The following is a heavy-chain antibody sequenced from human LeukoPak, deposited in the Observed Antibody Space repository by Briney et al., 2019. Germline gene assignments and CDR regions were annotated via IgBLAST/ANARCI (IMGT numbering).Heavy chain of an antibody. J-gene: IGHJ4*02. CDR2: IIGSGGST. CDR1: GFTFSNFG. CDR3: AREGENS. Sequence: PGGSLRLSCAASGFTFSNFGMSWVRQAPGKGLEWVSSIIGSGGSTFYADSVKGRFTISRDNSKNTMYLQMNSLRAEDTAVYYCAREGENSWGQGTLVTVSS. V-gene: IGHV3-23*01. D-gene: IGHD3-10*01.